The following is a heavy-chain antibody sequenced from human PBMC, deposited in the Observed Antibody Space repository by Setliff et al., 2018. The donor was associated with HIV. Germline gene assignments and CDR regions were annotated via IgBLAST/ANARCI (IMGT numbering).Heavy chain of an antibody. Sequence: TLSLTCAVYGGSFSGYYWSWIRQPPGKGLEWIGEINHSGSTNYNPSLKSRVTISVDTSKNQFSLKLSSVTAADTAVYYCARRTIWGDAFDIWGRGTMVT. D-gene: IGHD3-16*01. CDR1: GGSFSGYY. V-gene: IGHV4-34*01. CDR3: ARRTIWGDAFDI. J-gene: IGHJ3*02. CDR2: INHSGST.